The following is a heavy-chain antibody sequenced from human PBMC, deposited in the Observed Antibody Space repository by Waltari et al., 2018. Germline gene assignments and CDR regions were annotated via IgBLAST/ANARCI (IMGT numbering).Heavy chain of an antibody. D-gene: IGHD2-2*01. V-gene: IGHV4-4*02. CDR3: AGDRAIGLFFDY. Sequence: QLQLEESGQGLVKPSGTLSLTCAVSGDSIRGNYWWSWVRQSPEKGLEWIGQVHHSGKTHYNPSLQSRVTISVDKPKNQFSLNLNSVTAADTAVYYCAGDRAIGLFFDYWGRGTLVTVSS. CDR1: GDSIRGNYW. CDR2: VHHSGKT. J-gene: IGHJ4*02.